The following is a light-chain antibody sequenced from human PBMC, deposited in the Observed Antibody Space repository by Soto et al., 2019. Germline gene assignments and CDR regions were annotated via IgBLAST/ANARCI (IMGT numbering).Light chain of an antibody. CDR1: QSFSSTY. CDR3: QQYGSSPLT. CDR2: DAS. J-gene: IGKJ4*01. V-gene: IGKV3-20*01. Sequence: EIVLTQSPGTLSLSAGERATLSCRASQSFSSTYLAWYQQKPGQAPRLLIYDASHRATGIPDRFSGSGSGTDFTLTISSLVPEDFAVYYCQQYGSSPLTFGGGTKVDIK.